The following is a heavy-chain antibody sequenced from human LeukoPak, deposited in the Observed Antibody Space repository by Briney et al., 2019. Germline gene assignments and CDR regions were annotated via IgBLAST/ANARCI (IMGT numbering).Heavy chain of an antibody. D-gene: IGHD3-10*01. CDR3: ARVSEASYGSGSYAN. J-gene: IGHJ4*02. Sequence: GGSLRLSCAASGFTFSSYWMSWVRQAPGKGLEWVANIKQDGSEKYYVDSVKGRFTISRDNAKNSLYLQMNSLRAEDTAVYYCARVSEASYGSGSYANWGQGTLVTVSS. CDR2: IKQDGSEK. V-gene: IGHV3-7*01. CDR1: GFTFSSYW.